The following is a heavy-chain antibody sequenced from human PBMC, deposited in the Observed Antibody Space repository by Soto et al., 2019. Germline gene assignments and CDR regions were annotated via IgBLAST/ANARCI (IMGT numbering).Heavy chain of an antibody. V-gene: IGHV3-21*01. CDR1: GFTFSSYS. Sequence: GGSLRLSCAASGFTFSSYSMNWVRQAPGKGLEWVSSISSSSSYIYYADSVKGRFTISRDNAKNSLYLQMNSLRAEDTAVYYCASYCSGGSCYSDKPGLFDYWGQGTLVTVSS. J-gene: IGHJ4*02. D-gene: IGHD2-15*01. CDR2: ISSSSSYI. CDR3: ASYCSGGSCYSDKPGLFDY.